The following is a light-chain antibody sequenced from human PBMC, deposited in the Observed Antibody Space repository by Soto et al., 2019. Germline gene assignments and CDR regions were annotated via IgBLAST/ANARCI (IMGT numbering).Light chain of an antibody. Sequence: QSVLTQPASVSGSPGHSITISCTGTTSDIGGYYFVSWYQQHPGKAPKLIIYDVSNRPSGVSNRFSGSKSGNTASLTISVLQAEDDAYYYCSSYRSRSTPCVCGTGTKLTVL. CDR2: DVS. CDR3: SSYRSRSTPCV. CDR1: TSDIGGYYF. J-gene: IGLJ1*01. V-gene: IGLV2-14*01.